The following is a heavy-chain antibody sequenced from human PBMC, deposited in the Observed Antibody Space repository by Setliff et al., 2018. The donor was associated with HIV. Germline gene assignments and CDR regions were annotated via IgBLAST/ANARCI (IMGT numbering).Heavy chain of an antibody. Sequence: ASVKVSCKASGYSFTSYAMNWVRQAPGQGLEWMGWINTDTGNPTYAQGFTGRFVFSLDTSVSTAYLQITSLKAEDTAVYYCATVIERIDSSSWYLKVGYYFDYWGQGTLVTVSS. J-gene: IGHJ4*02. CDR1: GYSFTSYA. D-gene: IGHD6-13*01. CDR2: INTDTGNP. V-gene: IGHV7-4-1*02. CDR3: ATVIERIDSSSWYLKVGYYFDY.